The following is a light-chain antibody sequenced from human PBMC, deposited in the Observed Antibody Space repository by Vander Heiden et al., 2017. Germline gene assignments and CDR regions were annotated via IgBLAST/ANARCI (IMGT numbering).Light chain of an antibody. CDR3: QQRTNWPWT. Sequence: EIVLTQSPATLSLSPGERATLSCRASQSVSRYLAWYQQKPGQAPRLLIYDASKRATDLTFTISSLEPEDFAVYYCQQRTNWPWTFGQGTKVEIK. V-gene: IGKV3-11*01. J-gene: IGKJ1*01. CDR1: QSVSRY. CDR2: DAS.